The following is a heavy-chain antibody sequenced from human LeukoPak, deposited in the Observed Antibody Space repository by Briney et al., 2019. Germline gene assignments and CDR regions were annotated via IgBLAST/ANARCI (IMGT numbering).Heavy chain of an antibody. J-gene: IGHJ4*02. CDR1: GGSISISNYF. D-gene: IGHD6-19*01. Sequence: SETLPLTCSVSGGSISISNYFWGWIRQPPGKGLEWIASISSTGITHYYPSLESRISVSVETSKNQLSLKLTSLTAADTAVYYCAFSGWFWGAFDYWGQGILVTVSS. CDR2: ISSTGIT. CDR3: AFSGWFWGAFDY. V-gene: IGHV4-39*01.